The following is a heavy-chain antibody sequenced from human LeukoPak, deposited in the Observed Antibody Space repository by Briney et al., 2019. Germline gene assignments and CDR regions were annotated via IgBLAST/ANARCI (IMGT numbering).Heavy chain of an antibody. D-gene: IGHD3-10*01. CDR3: AKDQWFRELYWFDP. J-gene: IGHJ5*02. CDR1: GFTFSSYA. CDR2: ISGSGGST. Sequence: GGSLRLSCAASGFTFSSYAISWVRQAPGKGLEWVSAISGSGGSTYYADSVKGRFTISRDNSKNTLYLQMNSLRAEDTAVYYCAKDQWFRELYWFDPWGQGTLVTVSS. V-gene: IGHV3-23*01.